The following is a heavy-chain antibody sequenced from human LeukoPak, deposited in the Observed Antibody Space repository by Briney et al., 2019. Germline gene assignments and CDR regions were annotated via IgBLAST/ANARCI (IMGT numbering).Heavy chain of an antibody. Sequence: GGSLRLSCAASGFTFSNFGMHWVRQAPGKGLEWVAVISYHGSVDYYADYVKGRLTISRDNSKNMLYLEINSLRSEDTAVYYCAKEGASYDNVWRSDFDPRGQGTLVTVSS. V-gene: IGHV3-30*18. J-gene: IGHJ5*02. CDR3: AKEGASYDNVWRSDFDP. D-gene: IGHD3-16*01. CDR1: GFTFSNFG. CDR2: ISYHGSVD.